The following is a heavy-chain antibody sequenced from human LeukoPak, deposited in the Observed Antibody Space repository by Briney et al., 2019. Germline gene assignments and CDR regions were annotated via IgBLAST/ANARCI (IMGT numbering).Heavy chain of an antibody. Sequence: KPSETLSLTCAVYGGSFSGYYWSWIRQPPGKGLEWIGEINHSGSTNYNPSLKSRVTISVDTSKNQFSLKLSSVTAADTAVYYCARLQVVPAAMRAYYYYYMDVWGKGTTVTISS. CDR2: INHSGST. J-gene: IGHJ6*03. CDR1: GGSFSGYY. V-gene: IGHV4-34*01. CDR3: ARLQVVPAAMRAYYYYYMDV. D-gene: IGHD2-2*01.